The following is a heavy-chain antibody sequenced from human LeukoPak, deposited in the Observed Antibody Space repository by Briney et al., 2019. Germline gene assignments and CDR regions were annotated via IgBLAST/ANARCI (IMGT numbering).Heavy chain of an antibody. CDR2: IVVGSGNT. V-gene: IGHV1-58*02. CDR1: GFTFTSSA. J-gene: IGHJ6*02. CDR3: XXXXXXXSSFYYGMDV. Sequence: SVKVSCKASGFTFTSSAMQWVRQARGQRLEWIGWIVVGSGNTNYAQKFQERVTITRDMSTSTAYMELSSLRSEDTAVYYCXXXXXXXSSFYYGMDVWGQGTMVTVSS.